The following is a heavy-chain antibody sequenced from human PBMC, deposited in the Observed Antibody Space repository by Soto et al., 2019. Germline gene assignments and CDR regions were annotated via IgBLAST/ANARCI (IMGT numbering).Heavy chain of an antibody. V-gene: IGHV1-69*06. D-gene: IGHD3-10*01. CDR2: IIPIFGTA. J-gene: IGHJ6*02. Sequence: QVQLVQSGAEVKKPGSSVKVSCKASGGTFSSYAISWVRQAPGQWLEWMGGIIPIFGTANYAQKFQGRGTITADKSKSTAYMELSSLRSEDTAVYYCSRNGPITLVRGVNGMDVWGQGTTVTVSS. CDR3: SRNGPITLVRGVNGMDV. CDR1: GGTFSSYA.